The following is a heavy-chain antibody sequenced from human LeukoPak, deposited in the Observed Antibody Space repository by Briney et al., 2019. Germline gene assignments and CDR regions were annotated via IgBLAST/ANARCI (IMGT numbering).Heavy chain of an antibody. Sequence: GGSLRLSCAASGFTFSSYAMSWVRQAPGKGLEWVSAISGSGGSTYYADPVKGRFTISRDNSKNTLYLQMNSLRAEDTAVYYCAKAGFGGQLLTFDYWGQGTLVTVSS. CDR1: GFTFSSYA. D-gene: IGHD2-2*01. CDR3: AKAGFGGQLLTFDY. V-gene: IGHV3-23*01. J-gene: IGHJ4*02. CDR2: ISGSGGST.